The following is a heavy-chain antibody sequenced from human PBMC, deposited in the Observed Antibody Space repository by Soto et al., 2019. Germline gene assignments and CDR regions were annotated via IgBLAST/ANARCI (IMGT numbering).Heavy chain of an antibody. CDR3: ARVRTYYYDSSGYYLDY. V-gene: IGHV4-59*01. D-gene: IGHD3-22*01. Sequence: NPSETLSLTCTVSGGSISSYYWSWIRQPPGKGLEWIGYIYYSGSTNYNPSLKSRVTISVDTSKNQFSLKLSSVTAADTAVYYCARVRTYYYDSSGYYLDYWGQGTLVTVSS. J-gene: IGHJ4*02. CDR1: GGSISSYY. CDR2: IYYSGST.